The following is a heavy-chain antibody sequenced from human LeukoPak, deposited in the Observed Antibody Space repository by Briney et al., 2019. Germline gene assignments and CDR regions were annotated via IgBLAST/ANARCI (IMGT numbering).Heavy chain of an antibody. CDR2: ISSSGSTI. CDR1: GFTFSDYY. V-gene: IGHV3-11*04. CDR3: ARDLRSPYYYDSSGPDWYFDL. Sequence: GGSLRLSCAASGFTFSDYYMSWIRQAPGKGLEWVSYISSSGSTIYYADSVKGRFTISRDNAKNSLYLQMNSLRAEDTAVYYCARDLRSPYYYDSSGPDWYFDLWGRGTLVTVSS. J-gene: IGHJ2*01. D-gene: IGHD3-22*01.